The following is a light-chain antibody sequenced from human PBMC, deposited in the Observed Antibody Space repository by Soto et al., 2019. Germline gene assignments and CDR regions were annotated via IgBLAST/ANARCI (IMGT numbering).Light chain of an antibody. J-gene: IGKJ5*01. CDR1: QSLTNPY. V-gene: IGKV3-20*01. CDR3: QQYASSQII. CDR2: DIS. Sequence: DNVFTHSPVTLSLSPVYISTLFCRARQSLTNPYIAWYQQKPGQAPRLLIYDISSRATGIPDRFSGSVSGTDFTLTITRLEPEDFAVFSCQQYASSQIIFAQRTRLEIK.